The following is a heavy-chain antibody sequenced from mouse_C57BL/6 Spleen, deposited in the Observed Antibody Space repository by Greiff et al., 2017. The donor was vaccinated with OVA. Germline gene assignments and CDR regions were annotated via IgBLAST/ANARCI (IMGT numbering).Heavy chain of an antibody. J-gene: IGHJ2*01. Sequence: QVQLQQSGPELVKPGASVKISCKASGYAFSSSWMNWVKQRPGKGLEWIGRIYPGDGDTNYNGKFTGKATLTADKSSSTAYMQLSSLTSEDSAVYFCARSYDKRFDYWGQGTTLTVSS. D-gene: IGHD2-12*01. CDR2: IYPGDGDT. CDR3: ARSYDKRFDY. V-gene: IGHV1-82*01. CDR1: GYAFSSSW.